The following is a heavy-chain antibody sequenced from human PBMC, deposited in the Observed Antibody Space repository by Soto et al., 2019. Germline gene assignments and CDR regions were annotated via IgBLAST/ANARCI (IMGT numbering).Heavy chain of an antibody. CDR1: GGSISSYY. CDR2: IYYSGST. V-gene: IGHV4-59*01. J-gene: IGHJ6*02. CDR3: ARASSWYLYYYYYGMDV. Sequence: PSETLSLTCTVSGGSISSYYWSWIRQPPGKGLEWIGYIYYSGSTNYNPSLKSRVTISVDTSKNQFSLKLSSVTAADTAVYYCARASSWYLYYYYYGMDVWGQGTTVTVSS. D-gene: IGHD6-13*01.